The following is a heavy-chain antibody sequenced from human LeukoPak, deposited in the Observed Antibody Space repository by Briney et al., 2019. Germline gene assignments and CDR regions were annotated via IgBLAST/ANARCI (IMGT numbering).Heavy chain of an antibody. D-gene: IGHD3-22*01. Sequence: GGSLRLSCAASGFTFSSYTMNWVRQAPGKGLEWVSSISSSSSNIYYADSVKGRFTISRDNAKNSLYLQMNSLRAEDTALYYCARELEDSSGYFRDYWGQGTLVTVSS. V-gene: IGHV3-21*01. CDR2: ISSSSSNI. J-gene: IGHJ4*02. CDR3: ARELEDSSGYFRDY. CDR1: GFTFSSYT.